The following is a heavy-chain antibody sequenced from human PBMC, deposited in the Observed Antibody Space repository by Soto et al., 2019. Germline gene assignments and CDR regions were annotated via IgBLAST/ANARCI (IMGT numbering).Heavy chain of an antibody. V-gene: IGHV3-21*05. Sequence: VQLVESGGGQVEPGGSLRLSCAASGFTFSDYAINWVRQAPGKGLEWVAYITGSGGVMFHADSVKGRFSISRDNAKNSLFLEMSDLTADDTGVYYCAKVAPFILGSPFWGQGTLVTVSS. CDR3: AKVAPFILGSPF. D-gene: IGHD2-21*01. CDR2: ITGSGGVM. J-gene: IGHJ4*02. CDR1: GFTFSDYA.